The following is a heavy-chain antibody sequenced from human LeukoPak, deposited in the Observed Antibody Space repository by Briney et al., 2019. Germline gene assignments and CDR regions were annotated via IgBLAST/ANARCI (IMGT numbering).Heavy chain of an antibody. CDR3: ARAIGDSSGYSYYGMDV. CDR1: GFTFSSYG. D-gene: IGHD3-22*01. J-gene: IGHJ6*02. V-gene: IGHV3-33*01. CDR2: IWYDGSNK. Sequence: PGGSLRLSCAASGFTFSSYGMHWVRQAPGKGLEWVAVIWYDGSNKYYADSVKGRFTISRDNSKNTLYLQMNSLRAEDTAVYYCARAIGDSSGYSYYGMDVWGQGTTVTVSS.